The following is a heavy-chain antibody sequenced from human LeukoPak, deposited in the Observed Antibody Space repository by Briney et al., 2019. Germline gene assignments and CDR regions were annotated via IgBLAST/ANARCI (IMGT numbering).Heavy chain of an antibody. J-gene: IGHJ4*02. V-gene: IGHV1-2*06. CDR3: ASHIVTAIHDY. CDR2: INPSSGGT. CDR1: GYTFIGYS. Sequence: ASVKVSCKTSGYTFIGYSMHWVRQAPGRGLEWMGRINPSSGGTNYAQKFRDRVTTTRDTSISTAYMELSRLTSDDTAVYYCASHIVTAIHDYWGQGTLVTVSS. D-gene: IGHD2-21*02.